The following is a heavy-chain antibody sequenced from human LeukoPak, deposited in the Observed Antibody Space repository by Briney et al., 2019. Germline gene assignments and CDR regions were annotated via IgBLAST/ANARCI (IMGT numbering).Heavy chain of an antibody. CDR1: GYTFTTYG. CDR2: ISAYNGNT. J-gene: IGHJ4*02. Sequence: ASVKVSCKASGYTFTTYGITWVRQAPGQGLEWMGWISAYNGNTNYAQKLQGRVTMTTDTSTSTAYMELSSLRSEDTAVYYCARETGWEIRGTLGYWGQGTLVTVSS. CDR3: ARETGWEIRGTLGY. V-gene: IGHV1-18*01. D-gene: IGHD1-26*01.